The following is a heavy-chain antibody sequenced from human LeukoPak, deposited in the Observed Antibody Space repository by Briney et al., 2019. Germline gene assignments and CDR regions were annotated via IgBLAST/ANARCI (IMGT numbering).Heavy chain of an antibody. CDR3: STITYYYDNSGYSY. J-gene: IGHJ4*02. V-gene: IGHV3-15*01. CDR1: GFTFSNAW. D-gene: IGHD3-22*01. CDR2: IKSKTDGGTT. Sequence: GGSLRLSCAASGFTFSNAWMNWVRQAPGKGLEWVGRIKSKTDGGTTDYAVPVKGRFTISRDDSKNTLYLQMNSLKTEDTAVYYCSTITYYYDNSGYSYWGQGALVTVSS.